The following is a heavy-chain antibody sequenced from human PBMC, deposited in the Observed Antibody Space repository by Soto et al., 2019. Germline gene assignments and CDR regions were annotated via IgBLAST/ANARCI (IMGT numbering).Heavy chain of an antibody. Sequence: SETLSLTCTVSGDSLTSSSHCWGRISKPPGKGLECIANIYYDGNTYYNPSLKSRVAISLDTSKNQFSLRLNSVTAADTAVYYCARSSIEPRVFMYPFDSWGQGTLVTVSS. J-gene: IGHJ4*02. V-gene: IGHV4-39*01. CDR2: IYYDGNT. CDR3: ARSSIEPRVFMYPFDS. CDR1: GDSLTSSSHC. D-gene: IGHD6-6*01.